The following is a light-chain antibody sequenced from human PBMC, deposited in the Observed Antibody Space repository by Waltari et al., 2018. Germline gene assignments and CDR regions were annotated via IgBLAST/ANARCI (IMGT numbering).Light chain of an antibody. CDR3: QQYGTSPIT. CDR1: LSIKNY. Sequence: EIVLTQSPGTLSLSPGERATLSCRASLSIKNYLGWYQQKPGQAPRLLIFGASSRAAGIPDRFSGSGSGTDFTLTISRLEPEDFAVYYCQQYGTSPITFGQGTKLEIK. CDR2: GAS. J-gene: IGKJ2*01. V-gene: IGKV3-20*01.